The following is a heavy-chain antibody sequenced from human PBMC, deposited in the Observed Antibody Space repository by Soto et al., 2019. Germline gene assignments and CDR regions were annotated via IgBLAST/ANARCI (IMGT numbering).Heavy chain of an antibody. D-gene: IGHD5-18*01. CDR2: ISYSGTT. V-gene: IGHV4-30-4*01. J-gene: IGHJ5*02. Sequence: TSETLCLTCTVSGDSISSSDNYWSWIRQPPGEGLEWIGFISYSGTTSYSPSLKSRVAISLDTSKNQFSLSLSSVTAADTAVYYCARGRGYSYGLDPWGQGTLVTVS. CDR1: GDSISSSDNY. CDR3: ARGRGYSYGLDP.